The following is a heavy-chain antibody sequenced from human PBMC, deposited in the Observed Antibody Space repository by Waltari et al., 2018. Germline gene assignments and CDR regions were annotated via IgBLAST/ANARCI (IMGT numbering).Heavy chain of an antibody. CDR3: ATHIGDCSSTSCYTFDY. J-gene: IGHJ4*02. V-gene: IGHV1-24*01. D-gene: IGHD2-2*02. CDR1: GYTLTELS. CDR2: FAPEDGET. Sequence: QVQLVQSGAEVKKPGASVKVSCKVSGYTLTELSMHWVRQAPGKGLEWMGGFAPEDGETIYAQKFQGRVTMTEDTSTDTAYMELSSLRSEDTAVYYSATHIGDCSSTSCYTFDYWGQGTLVTVSS.